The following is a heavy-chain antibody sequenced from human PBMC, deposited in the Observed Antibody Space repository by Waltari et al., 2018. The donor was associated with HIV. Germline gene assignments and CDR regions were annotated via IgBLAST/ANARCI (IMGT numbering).Heavy chain of an antibody. Sequence: EVQLVESGGGLVQPGGSLRVPCAASGFTFSASAIHWVRQASGKGLEWGGRVRSRGNSYATAYGASVKCRFTVSRDDSKNTAYLQMNNLKTEDTAVYYCTRALAYWGQGTLVTVSP. CDR3: TRALAY. CDR2: VRSRGNSYAT. V-gene: IGHV3-73*02. D-gene: IGHD3-16*01. CDR1: GFTFSASA. J-gene: IGHJ4*02.